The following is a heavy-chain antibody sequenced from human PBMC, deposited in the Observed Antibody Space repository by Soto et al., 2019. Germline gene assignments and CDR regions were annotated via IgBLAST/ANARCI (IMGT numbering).Heavy chain of an antibody. D-gene: IGHD3-3*01. CDR3: ARHIPITIFSSYYGMDV. J-gene: IGHJ6*02. Sequence: EVQLVQSGAEVKKPGESLRISCKGSGYSFTSYWISWVRQMPGKGLEWMGNIDPSDSYTNYSPSFQGHVTISTDKSISTAYLQWSSLKASDTAMYYCARHIPITIFSSYYGMDVWGQGTTVTVSS. V-gene: IGHV5-10-1*03. CDR1: GYSFTSYW. CDR2: IDPSDSYT.